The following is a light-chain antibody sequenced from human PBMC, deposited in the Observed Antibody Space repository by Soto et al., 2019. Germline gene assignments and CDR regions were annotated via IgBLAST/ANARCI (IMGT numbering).Light chain of an antibody. CDR1: QVIRSA. V-gene: IGKV1-13*02. CDR3: QQFHSSAIA. J-gene: IGKJ5*01. Sequence: ALQLTQTPSSLSASVGDRVSTTCRASQVIRSALAWYQQKPGNPPELLIYDASTLEVGVPSRFSGSGSGTHFTLTISNVQPEDFATYYCQQFHSSAIAFGQGTRLEIK. CDR2: DAS.